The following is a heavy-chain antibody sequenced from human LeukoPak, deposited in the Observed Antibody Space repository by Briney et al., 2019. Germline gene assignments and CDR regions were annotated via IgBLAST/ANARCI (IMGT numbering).Heavy chain of an antibody. J-gene: IGHJ4*02. V-gene: IGHV4-31*03. CDR1: GDSINSAAYY. Sequence: SETLSLTCTVSGDSINSAAYYWSWIRQHPGKGLEWIGYIYYSGSTSYNPFLQSRVTISIDTSKNQFSLKLSSVTAADTAVYYCARDNDFWSGYYSFDFWGRGTLVTVSS. CDR3: ARDNDFWSGYYSFDF. CDR2: IYYSGST. D-gene: IGHD3-3*01.